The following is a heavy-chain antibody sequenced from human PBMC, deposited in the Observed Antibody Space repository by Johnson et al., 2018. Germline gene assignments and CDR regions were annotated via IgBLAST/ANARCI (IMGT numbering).Heavy chain of an antibody. CDR1: GITFSSYW. Sequence: EVQLVESGGGLVQPGESLILSCAASGITFSSYWMSWVRQAPGKGLEWVANIKQDGSEKYYVDSVKGRFIISRDNAKNSLYLQMNSLRVEDTAVYYCATIRDYGDWAGCFDYWGQGTLVTVSS. D-gene: IGHD4-17*01. V-gene: IGHV3-7*01. CDR3: ATIRDYGDWAGCFDY. CDR2: IKQDGSEK. J-gene: IGHJ4*02.